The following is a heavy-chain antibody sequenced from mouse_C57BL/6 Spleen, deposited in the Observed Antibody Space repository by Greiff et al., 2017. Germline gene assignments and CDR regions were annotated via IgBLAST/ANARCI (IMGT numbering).Heavy chain of an antibody. D-gene: IGHD1-1*01. CDR2: INYDGSST. J-gene: IGHJ2*01. V-gene: IGHV5-16*01. CDR1: GFTFSDYY. CDR3: ARDQGLRLDY. Sequence: EVQRVESEGGLVQPGSSMTLSCTASGFTFSDYYMAWVRQVPEKGLEWVANINYDGSSTYYLDSLKSRFIISRDNAKNILYLQMSSLKSEDTATYYCARDQGLRLDYWGQGTTLTVSS.